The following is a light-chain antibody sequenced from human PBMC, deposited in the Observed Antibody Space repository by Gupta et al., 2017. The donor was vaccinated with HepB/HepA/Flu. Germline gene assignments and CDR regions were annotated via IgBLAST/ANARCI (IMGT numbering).Light chain of an antibody. V-gene: IGLV4-69*01. CDR2: LNDDGSH. CDR1: SGHSTSA. Sequence: QLVLPQSPSASASLGASVKLTCTLSSGHSTSASAWHQQQPGKGPPYLLRLNDDGSHTTGDGIPDPFSGSSSGAALHPTISRLQAEDDDYYYCQTWGAGIRVFGGGTKLTVL. CDR3: QTWGAGIRV. J-gene: IGLJ3*02.